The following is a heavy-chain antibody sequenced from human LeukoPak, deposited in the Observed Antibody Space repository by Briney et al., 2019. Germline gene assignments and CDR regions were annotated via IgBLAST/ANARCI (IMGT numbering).Heavy chain of an antibody. CDR2: INPSGGST. D-gene: IGHD6-6*01. CDR3: AREGVSMSDSSSSRFYYYYMDV. V-gene: IGHV1-46*01. CDR1: GYTFTSYY. Sequence: GASVKVSCKAAGYTFTSYYMHWVREAPGQVLEWMGIINPSGGSTSYAQKFQGRVTMTRDMSTSTVYMELSSLRSEDTAVYYCAREGVSMSDSSSSRFYYYYMDVWGKGTTVTVSS. J-gene: IGHJ6*03.